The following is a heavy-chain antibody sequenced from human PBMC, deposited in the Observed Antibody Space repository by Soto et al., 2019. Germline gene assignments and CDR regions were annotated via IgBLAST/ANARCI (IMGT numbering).Heavy chain of an antibody. CDR2: SRNKDHSYSR. V-gene: IGHV3-72*01. J-gene: IGHJ4*02. D-gene: IGHD2-8*02. CDR1: GFTLSDHY. Sequence: GGSLRLSCAAAGFTLSDHYMDWVLQAPGKGLERVARSRNKDHSYSREYAASVKGRFTISRDDSKNSLYLQMSSLKAEDTAVYYCVRGHWSFDYWGQGTVVTVSS. CDR3: VRGHWSFDY.